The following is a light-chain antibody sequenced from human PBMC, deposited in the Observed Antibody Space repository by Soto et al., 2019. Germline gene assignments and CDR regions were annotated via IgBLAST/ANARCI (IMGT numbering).Light chain of an antibody. CDR2: GAS. V-gene: IGKV3-20*01. CDR3: QQYGSSLPMYT. Sequence: EIVLTQSPGTLSLSPGERATLSCRAIQSVSSSYLAWYQQKPGQAPRLLIYGASSRATGIPDRFSGSGSGTDFTLTISRLEPEDFAVYYCQQYGSSLPMYTFGQGTKLEIK. J-gene: IGKJ2*01. CDR1: QSVSSSY.